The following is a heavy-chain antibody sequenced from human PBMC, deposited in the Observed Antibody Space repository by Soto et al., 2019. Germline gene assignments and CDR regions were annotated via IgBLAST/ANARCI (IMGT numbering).Heavy chain of an antibody. J-gene: IGHJ4*02. V-gene: IGHV4-59*01. D-gene: IGHD4-17*01. CDR1: GGAIGGYY. CDR2: VSYSGST. Sequence: KLSETLSLTCSLSGGAIGGYYWSWIRQPPGKALEWIGYVSYSGSTDYHPSLKSRVSISIDTSKNQFSLKMISVTAADTAVYYCARDAVDHYGPYYFDYWGQGTLVTVSS. CDR3: ARDAVDHYGPYYFDY.